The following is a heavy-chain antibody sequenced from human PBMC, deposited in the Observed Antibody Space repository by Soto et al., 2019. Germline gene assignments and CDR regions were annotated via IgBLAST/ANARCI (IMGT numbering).Heavy chain of an antibody. CDR3: AKADSNYAGRFSYYYMAV. Sequence: QVQLVQSGTEVKKPGASVKVSCKASGYTFTSYGISWVRQAPGQGPEWMGWISGYNGNTHYAQKFQGKVTMTTDTSTSTAYMELRSLRSADTAVYYCAKADSNYAGRFSYYYMAVWGNGTLVTVSS. CDR2: ISGYNGNT. J-gene: IGHJ6*03. D-gene: IGHD4-4*01. CDR1: GYTFTSYG. V-gene: IGHV1-18*01.